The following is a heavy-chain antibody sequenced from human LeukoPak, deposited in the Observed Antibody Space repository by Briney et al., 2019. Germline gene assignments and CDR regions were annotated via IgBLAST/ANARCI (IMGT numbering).Heavy chain of an antibody. J-gene: IGHJ4*02. Sequence: KSSETLSLTCAVYYGSFSGYYWSWIRQPPGEGLEWIGEINHSGSTNYNPSLKSRVTISVDTSKNQFSLKLSSVTAADTAVYYCARARGTPGLGYWGQGTLVTVSS. CDR1: YGSFSGYY. CDR2: INHSGST. D-gene: IGHD1-1*01. V-gene: IGHV4-34*01. CDR3: ARARGTPGLGY.